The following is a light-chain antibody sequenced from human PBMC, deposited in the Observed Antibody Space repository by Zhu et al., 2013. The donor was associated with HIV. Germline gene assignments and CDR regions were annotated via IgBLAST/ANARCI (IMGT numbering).Light chain of an antibody. V-gene: IGKV3-20*01. CDR1: QSVSSSY. J-gene: IGKJ4*01. CDR3: QQYDSSPLT. CDR2: DAS. Sequence: ETVLTQSLVTLSLSPGERATLSCRASQSVSSSYLAWYQQKPGQPPRLLIYDASSRASGIPDRFSGSGSGTDFTLTISRLEPEDFAVYYCQQYDSSPLTFGGGTKVEI.